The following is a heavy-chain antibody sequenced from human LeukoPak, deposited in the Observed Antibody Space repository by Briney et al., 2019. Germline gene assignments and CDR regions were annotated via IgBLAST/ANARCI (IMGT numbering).Heavy chain of an antibody. D-gene: IGHD2-2*01. J-gene: IGHJ4*02. CDR1: GFSLRNNW. CDR3: AIALDSSSSRYQAFEY. Sequence: PGGSLRLSCVASGFSLRNNWMSWVRQAPGKGLEWVTNIKQDETEKYYVDSVKGRFTISRDNAKNSLYLQMNSLRAEDTAVYYCAIALDSSSSRYQAFEYWGQGTLVTVSS. V-gene: IGHV3-7*01. CDR2: IKQDETEK.